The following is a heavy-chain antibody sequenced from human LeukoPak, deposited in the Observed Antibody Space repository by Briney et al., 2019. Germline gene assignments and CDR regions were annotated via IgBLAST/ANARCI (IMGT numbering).Heavy chain of an antibody. V-gene: IGHV4-61*02. J-gene: IGHJ6*02. D-gene: IGHD2-2*01. CDR3: AREGCSSTSCYGLGFYGMDV. CDR1: GGSISSGSYY. CDR2: IYTSGST. Sequence: SETLSLTCTVSGGSISSGSYYWSWIRQPAGKGLEWTGRIYTSGSTNYNPSLKSRVTISVDTSKNQFSLKLSSVTAADTAVYYCAREGCSSTSCYGLGFYGMDVWGQGTTVTVSS.